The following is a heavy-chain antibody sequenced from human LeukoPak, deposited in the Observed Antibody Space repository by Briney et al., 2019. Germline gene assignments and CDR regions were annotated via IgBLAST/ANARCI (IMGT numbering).Heavy chain of an antibody. V-gene: IGHV3-7*01. CDR3: ARDPGFGYYDSTGYFDY. CDR1: GFTFSSYW. D-gene: IGHD3-22*01. CDR2: IKQDGSEK. Sequence: PGGSLRLSCAASGFTFSSYWMNWVRQAPGKGQERVANIKQDGSEKYCVDSVKGRFTISRDNAKNSLYLQMNSLRAEDTAVYYCARDPGFGYYDSTGYFDYWGQGTLVTVSS. J-gene: IGHJ4*02.